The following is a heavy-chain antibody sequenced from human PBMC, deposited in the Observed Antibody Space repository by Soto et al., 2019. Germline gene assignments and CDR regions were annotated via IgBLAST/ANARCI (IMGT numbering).Heavy chain of an antibody. V-gene: IGHV3-74*03. CDR2: IISDGSRT. Sequence: GGSLRLSCVASGFTFSDRWMHWVRQSPGKGLVWVSHIISDGSRTTYVDSVKGRFSISRDNAENTVSLQMNSLRVEDTAVYYCLTGGPLGSFDYWGRGTMVTV. CDR1: GFTFSDRW. D-gene: IGHD3-16*01. CDR3: LTGGPLGSFDY. J-gene: IGHJ4*02.